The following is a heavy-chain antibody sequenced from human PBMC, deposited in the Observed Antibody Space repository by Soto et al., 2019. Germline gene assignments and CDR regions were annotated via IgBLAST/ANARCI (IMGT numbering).Heavy chain of an antibody. CDR2: ISYDGSNK. CDR1: GFTFSSYG. Sequence: GGSLSLSCAASGFTFSSYGMHWVRQAPGKGLEWVAVISYDGSNKYYADSVKGRFTISRDNSKNTLYLQMNSLRAEDTAVYYCAKDKVGATSAAFDIWGQGTMVTVSS. J-gene: IGHJ3*02. V-gene: IGHV3-30*18. CDR3: AKDKVGATSAAFDI. D-gene: IGHD1-26*01.